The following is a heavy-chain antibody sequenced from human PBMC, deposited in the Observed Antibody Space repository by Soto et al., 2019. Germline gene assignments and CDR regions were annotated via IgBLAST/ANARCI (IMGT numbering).Heavy chain of an antibody. CDR2: IKEDGSAK. CDR3: AREDFYRFDY. CDR1: GFTFTSYW. J-gene: IGHJ4*02. V-gene: IGHV3-7*01. Sequence: EVQLVESGGGLVQPGGSLRVSCEASGFTFTSYWMSWFRQAPGKGLEWVANIKEDGSAKYYLDSVKGRFTISRDNAKNSLYLQMSSLRAEDTAVYYCAREDFYRFDYWGQGNLVTVSS.